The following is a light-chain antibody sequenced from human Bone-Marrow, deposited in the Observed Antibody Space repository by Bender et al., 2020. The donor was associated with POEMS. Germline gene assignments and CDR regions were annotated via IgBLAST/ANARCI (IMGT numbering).Light chain of an antibody. J-gene: IGLJ3*02. V-gene: IGLV1-47*01. CDR2: RNN. CDR3: ATWDDRLNGPV. CDR1: SSNIGGNF. Sequence: QSVLTQPPSLSGTPGQRVTISCSGSSSNIGGNFVYWYQQLSGTAPKLLIYRNNQRPSGVPDRFSGSNSGTSASMAISGVRSEDEADYYCATWDDRLNGPVFGGGTNLTVL.